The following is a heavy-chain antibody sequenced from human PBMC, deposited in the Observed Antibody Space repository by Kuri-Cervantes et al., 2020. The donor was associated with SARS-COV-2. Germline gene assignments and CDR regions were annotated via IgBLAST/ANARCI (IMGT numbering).Heavy chain of an antibody. CDR3: ARASTYCSSTSCYDYYYMDV. CDR2: IIPIFGTA. V-gene: IGHV1-69*13. Sequence: SVKVSCKVSGGTFSSYAISWVRQAPGQGLEWMGRIIPIFGTANYAQKFQGRVTITADESTSTAYMELSSLRSEDTAVYYCARASTYCSSTSCYDYYYMDVWGKGTTVTVSS. D-gene: IGHD2-2*01. CDR1: GGTFSSYA. J-gene: IGHJ6*03.